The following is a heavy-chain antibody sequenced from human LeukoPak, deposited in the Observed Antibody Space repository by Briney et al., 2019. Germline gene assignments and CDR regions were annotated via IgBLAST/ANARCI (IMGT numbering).Heavy chain of an antibody. J-gene: IGHJ4*02. CDR1: GGSINNNNW. CDR2: IHHSGST. CDR3: ARHKVGSNTFDY. Sequence: SETLSLTCAVAGGSINNNNWWSWVRQPPGQGLEWIGEIHHSGSTNYNPSLKGRVTISEDKSNNQFSLRLTSVTAADTAMYYCARHKVGSNTFDYWGQGTLVTVSS. D-gene: IGHD1-26*01. V-gene: IGHV4-4*02.